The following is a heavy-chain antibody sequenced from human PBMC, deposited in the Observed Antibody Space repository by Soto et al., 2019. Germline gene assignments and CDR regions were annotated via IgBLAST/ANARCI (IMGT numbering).Heavy chain of an antibody. D-gene: IGHD6-19*01. Sequence: GGSLRLSCAASGFTFSSYGMHWVRQAPGKGLEWVAVISYDGSNKYYADSVKGRFTISRDNSKNTLYLQMNSLRAEDTAVYYCATVVGQWLAFWNYYGMDVWGQGTTVTVSS. CDR1: GFTFSSYG. V-gene: IGHV3-30*03. J-gene: IGHJ6*02. CDR2: ISYDGSNK. CDR3: ATVVGQWLAFWNYYGMDV.